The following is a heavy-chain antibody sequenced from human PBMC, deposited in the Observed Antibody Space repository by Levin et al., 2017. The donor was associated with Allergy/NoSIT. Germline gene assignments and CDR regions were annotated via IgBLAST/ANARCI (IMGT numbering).Heavy chain of an antibody. J-gene: IGHJ4*02. V-gene: IGHV4-34*01. D-gene: IGHD4-23*01. CDR2: INHSGST. CDR1: GGSFSGYY. CDR3: ARGPGHYGGRSFDY. Sequence: PSETLSLTCAVYGGSFSGYYWSWIRQPPGKGLEWIGEINHSGSTNYNPSLKSRVTISVDTSKNQFSLKLSSVTAADTAVYYCARGPGHYGGRSFDYWGQGTLVTVSS.